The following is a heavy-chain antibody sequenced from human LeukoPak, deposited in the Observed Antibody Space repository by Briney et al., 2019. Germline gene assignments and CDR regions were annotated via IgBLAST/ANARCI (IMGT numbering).Heavy chain of an antibody. J-gene: IGHJ4*02. CDR1: GFTFSSYE. CDR2: ISRSGVTI. V-gene: IGHV3-48*03. CDR3: ARVITMVRGVIPELVFDY. Sequence: PGGSLRLSCAASGFTFSSYEMNWVRQAPGKGLEWVSYISRSGVTIYYADSVKGRFTISRDNAKNSLYLQMNSLRAEDTAVYYCARVITMVRGVIPELVFDYWGQGTLVTVSS. D-gene: IGHD3-10*01.